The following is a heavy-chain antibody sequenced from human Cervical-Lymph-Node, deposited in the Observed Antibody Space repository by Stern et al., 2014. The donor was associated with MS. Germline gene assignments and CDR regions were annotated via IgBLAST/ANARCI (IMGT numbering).Heavy chain of an antibody. V-gene: IGHV3-23*04. CDR1: GFTFANHA. CDR3: ARAGPYFLDY. J-gene: IGHJ4*02. CDR2: ISSDGSTT. Sequence: EVQLVESGGDLVQPGGPLRLSCAASGFTFANHAMSWVRQAPGKGLECVSSISSDGSTTLHTDSVKGRFTLSRDNSKDKLFLQLSSLRAEDTAIYYCARAGPYFLDYWGQGTLVTVSS. D-gene: IGHD2/OR15-2a*01.